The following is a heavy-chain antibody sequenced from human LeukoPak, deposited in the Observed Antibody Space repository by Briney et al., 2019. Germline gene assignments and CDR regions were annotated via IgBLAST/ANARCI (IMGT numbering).Heavy chain of an antibody. CDR1: GGSIRSYY. D-gene: IGHD3-10*01. Sequence: PSETLSLTCTVSGGSIRSYYWGWIRRPPGKGLEWIGYIHYSESTKYNPSLKSRVTMSVDTSKNQFSLKLSSVTAADTAVYYCASRSGSFSDALDIWGQGTLVTVSS. V-gene: IGHV4-59*08. CDR3: ASRSGSFSDALDI. J-gene: IGHJ3*02. CDR2: IHYSEST.